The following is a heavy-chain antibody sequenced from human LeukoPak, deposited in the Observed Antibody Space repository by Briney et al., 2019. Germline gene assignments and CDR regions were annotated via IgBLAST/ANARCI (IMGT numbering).Heavy chain of an antibody. D-gene: IGHD6-13*01. Sequence: GGSLRLSCAASGFTVSSNYMSWVRQAPGKGLEWVSIIYSGDSTYYADSVKGRCTISRDNSKNTLYLQMNSLRAEDTAVYYCATTLYTNSWYSIDYWGQGTLVTVSS. J-gene: IGHJ4*02. V-gene: IGHV3-53*01. CDR3: ATTLYTNSWYSIDY. CDR2: IYSGDST. CDR1: GFTVSSNY.